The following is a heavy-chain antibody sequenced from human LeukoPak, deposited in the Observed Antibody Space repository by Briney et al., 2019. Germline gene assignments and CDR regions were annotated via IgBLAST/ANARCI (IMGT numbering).Heavy chain of an antibody. V-gene: IGHV1-18*01. CDR1: GYTITSYG. CDR3: ARTLWFGELSYYGMDV. Sequence: ASVKVSCKASGYTITSYGISWVRQAPGQGLEWMGWISAYNGNTNYAQKPQGRVTMTTDTSTSTAYMELRSLRSDDTAAYYCARTLWFGELSYYGMDVWGQGTTVTVSS. J-gene: IGHJ6*02. D-gene: IGHD3-10*01. CDR2: ISAYNGNT.